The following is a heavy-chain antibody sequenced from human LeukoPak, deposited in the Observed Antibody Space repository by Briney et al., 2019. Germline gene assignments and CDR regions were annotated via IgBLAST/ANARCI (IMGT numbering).Heavy chain of an antibody. J-gene: IGHJ4*02. V-gene: IGHV4-39*07. CDR3: ARGHSSEGQWLSPYFDY. CDR1: GVSISSSNSY. Sequence: SETLSLTCTVSGVSISSSNSYWGWIRQPPGKGLEWIGSIYYSGNTYYNPSLKSRVTISVDTSKNQFSLKLSSVTAADTAVYYCARGHSSEGQWLSPYFDYWGQGTLVTVSS. D-gene: IGHD6-19*01. CDR2: IYYSGNT.